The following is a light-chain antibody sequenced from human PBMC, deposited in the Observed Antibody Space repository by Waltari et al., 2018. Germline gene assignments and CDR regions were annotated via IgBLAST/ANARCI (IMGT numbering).Light chain of an antibody. CDR1: QSVSKN. J-gene: IGKJ4*01. CDR3: QQHNNWPLT. V-gene: IGKV3-15*01. CDR2: GAS. Sequence: EIVMTQSPATLSVSPGERATLSCRAGQSVSKNLAWYHQKPGQAPRLLIYGASTRATGIPTRFSGTGSGTEFTLTISSMQSEDFAVYYCQQHNNWPLTFGGGTKVDIK.